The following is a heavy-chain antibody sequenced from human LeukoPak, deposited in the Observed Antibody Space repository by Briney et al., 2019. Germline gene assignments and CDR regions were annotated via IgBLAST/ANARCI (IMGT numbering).Heavy chain of an antibody. D-gene: IGHD6-19*01. CDR1: GFTFSSYA. CDR3: ANVLAGSGWPFDY. J-gene: IGHJ4*02. Sequence: GGSLRLSCAASGFTFSSYAMSWVRQAPGKGLEWVSAISGSGGSTYYADSVKGRFTISRDNSKNTLYLQMNSLRAEDTAVYYSANVLAGSGWPFDYWGQGTLVTVSS. V-gene: IGHV3-23*01. CDR2: ISGSGGST.